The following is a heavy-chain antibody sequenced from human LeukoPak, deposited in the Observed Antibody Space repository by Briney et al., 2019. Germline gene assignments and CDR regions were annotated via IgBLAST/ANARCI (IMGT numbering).Heavy chain of an antibody. J-gene: IGHJ4*02. V-gene: IGHV3-11*06. CDR2: ISRSSDYI. Sequence: LSLTCTVSGGSISSGDDYWSWIRQAPGKGLEWVSSISRSSDYIYQADSVKGRFTISRDNAKNSLFLHMNSLRAEDTAVYYCARDTSGWSRDYWGQGTLVTVSS. D-gene: IGHD6-19*01. CDR1: GGSISSGDDY. CDR3: ARDTSGWSRDY.